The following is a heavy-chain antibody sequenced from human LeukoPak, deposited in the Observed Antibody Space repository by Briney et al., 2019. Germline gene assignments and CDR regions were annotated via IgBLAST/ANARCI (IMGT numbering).Heavy chain of an antibody. J-gene: IGHJ6*04. Sequence: SQTLSLTCAISGDSVSSNSAAWNWIRQYPSRGLEWLGRTYYRSKWYNDYAVSVKSRITINPDTSKNQFSLQLNSVTPEDTAVYYCARGIAAAGTIYYYGMDVWGKGTTVTVSS. CDR1: GDSVSSNSAA. V-gene: IGHV6-1*01. D-gene: IGHD6-13*01. CDR2: TYYRSKWYN. CDR3: ARGIAAAGTIYYYGMDV.